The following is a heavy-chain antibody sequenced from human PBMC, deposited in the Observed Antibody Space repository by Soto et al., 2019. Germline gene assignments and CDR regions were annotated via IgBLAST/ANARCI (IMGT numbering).Heavy chain of an antibody. V-gene: IGHV4-34*01. CDR3: ARAAVKLGATLFDS. J-gene: IGHJ4*02. CDR2: INHSGFT. CDR1: GGSLRGHY. Sequence: SETLSLTCAVSGGSLRGHYWSWIRQSPEKGLEWIGEINHSGFTNYNPTLKSRVTISRDASKNQFSLRLSSMTAADSAVYFCARAAVKLGATLFDSWGQGTLVTVPS. D-gene: IGHD1-26*01.